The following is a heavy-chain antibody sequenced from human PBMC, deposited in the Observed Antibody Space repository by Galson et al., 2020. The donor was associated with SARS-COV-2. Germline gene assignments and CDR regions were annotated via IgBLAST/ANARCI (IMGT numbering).Heavy chain of an antibody. J-gene: IGHJ4*02. D-gene: IGHD3-16*01. Sequence: QLGESLKISCVASGFNFSSYPMNWVRQAPGKGMEWVAVFSYDGSNKYYADSVKGRFTISSDNSKNTLYLQMNSLTTEDTAVYYCARDRGKNLEHRGYFDYWGQGNLVTVSS. CDR2: FSYDGSNK. CDR1: GFNFSSYP. V-gene: IGHV3-30*04. CDR3: ARDRGKNLEHRGYFDY.